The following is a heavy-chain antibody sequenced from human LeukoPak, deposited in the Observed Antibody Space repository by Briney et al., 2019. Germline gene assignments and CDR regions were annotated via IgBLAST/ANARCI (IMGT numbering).Heavy chain of an antibody. CDR3: AREVYMGYFDY. CDR2: IYYSGST. Sequence: SETLSLTCTVSGGSISSYYWSWLRQPPGKGLEWIGYIYYSGSTNYDPSLKSRVTISVDTSKNQFSLKLSSVTAADTAVYYCAREVYMGYFDYWGQGTLVTVSS. D-gene: IGHD1-14*01. CDR1: GGSISSYY. V-gene: IGHV4-59*01. J-gene: IGHJ4*02.